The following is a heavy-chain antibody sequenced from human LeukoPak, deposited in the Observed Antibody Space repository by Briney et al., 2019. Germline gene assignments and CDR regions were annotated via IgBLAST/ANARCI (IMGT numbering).Heavy chain of an antibody. CDR2: ISAYNGNT. V-gene: IGHV1-18*01. CDR3: ARGRDPGYSSSWGGYYYYYMDV. D-gene: IGHD6-13*01. CDR1: GYTFTSYG. J-gene: IGHJ6*03. Sequence: ASVKVSCKASGYTFTSYGISWVRQAPGQGLEWMGRISAYNGNTNYAQKLQGRVTMTTDTSTSTAYMELRSLRSDDTAVYYCARGRDPGYSSSWGGYYYYYMDVWGKGTTVTISS.